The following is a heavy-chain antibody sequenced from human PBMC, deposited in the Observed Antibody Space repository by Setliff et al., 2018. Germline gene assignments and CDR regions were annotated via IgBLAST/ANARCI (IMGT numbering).Heavy chain of an antibody. CDR2: IKSKADGGTA. D-gene: IGHD2-15*01. J-gene: IGHJ4*02. Sequence: GSLRLSCAASGFTFSDAWMNWVRQAPGKGLEWVGRIKSKADGGTADFAAPVKGRFTISRDDSKNTMSLQMNSLSPEDTALYYCASSSGGNYEAYFDYWGQGTLVTVSS. V-gene: IGHV3-15*01. CDR1: GFTFSDAW. CDR3: ASSSGGNYEAYFDY.